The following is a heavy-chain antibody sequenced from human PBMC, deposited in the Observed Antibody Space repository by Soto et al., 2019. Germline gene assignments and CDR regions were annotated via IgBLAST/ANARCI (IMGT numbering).Heavy chain of an antibody. CDR3: ARDQGVGAASDY. CDR2: INAGNGNT. V-gene: IGHV1-3*01. CDR1: GYTFTSYA. D-gene: IGHD1-26*01. Sequence: QVQLVQSGAEVKKPGASVKVSCKASGYTFTSYAMHWVRQAPGQRLEWMGWINAGNGNTKYSQKFQGRVTITRDTSASTAYMELSSPRSEDTAVYYCARDQGVGAASDYWGQGTLVTVSS. J-gene: IGHJ4*02.